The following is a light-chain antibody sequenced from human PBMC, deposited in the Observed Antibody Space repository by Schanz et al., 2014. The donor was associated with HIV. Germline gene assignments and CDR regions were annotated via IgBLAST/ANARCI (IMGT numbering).Light chain of an antibody. CDR2: DVT. Sequence: SVLTQPASVSGSPGQSITISCTGVRGDVGDHNYVSWYKQQPGKAPKLLLYDVTSRPSGISPRFSGSKSGNTASLTISGLQPEDEAEYFCCSYAGTTTHWIFGGGTKLTVL. CDR1: RGDVGDHNY. V-gene: IGLV2-14*03. J-gene: IGLJ2*01. CDR3: CSYAGTTTHWI.